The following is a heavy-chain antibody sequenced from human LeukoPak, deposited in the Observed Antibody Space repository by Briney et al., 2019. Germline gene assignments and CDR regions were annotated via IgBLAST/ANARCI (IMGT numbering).Heavy chain of an antibody. J-gene: IGHJ5*02. Sequence: ASVKVSCKASGFGLVLYYIHWVRQAPGQGLEWMGVINPNSGDTSHAQKFQGRVTMTRDTSISTAYMELSRLRSDDTAVYYCARGGDIVVVPAAQFDPWGQGTLVTVSS. D-gene: IGHD2-2*01. CDR3: ARGGDIVVVPAAQFDP. V-gene: IGHV1-2*02. CDR1: GFGLVLYY. CDR2: INPNSGDT.